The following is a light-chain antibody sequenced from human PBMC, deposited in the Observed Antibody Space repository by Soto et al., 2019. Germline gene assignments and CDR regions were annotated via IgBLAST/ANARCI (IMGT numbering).Light chain of an antibody. CDR3: GADHGSGCNFVYV. J-gene: IGLJ1*01. Sequence: QPVLTQPPSASASLGASVTLTCTLSSGYSNYKVDWYQQRPGKGPRFVMRVGTGGIVGSKGDGIPDRFSVLGSGLNRYLTIKNIQAEDESDYHCGADHGSGCNFVYVFGTGTKLIVL. CDR1: SGYSNYK. CDR2: VGTGGIVG. V-gene: IGLV9-49*01.